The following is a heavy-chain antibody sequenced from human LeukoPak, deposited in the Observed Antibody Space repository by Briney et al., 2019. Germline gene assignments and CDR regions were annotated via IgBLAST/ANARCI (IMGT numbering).Heavy chain of an antibody. V-gene: IGHV3-23*01. CDR3: AKDKAPQPPIVGATTGPGDAFDI. Sequence: GGSLRLSCAASGFTFSSYAMSWVRQAPGKGLEWVSAISGSGGSTYYADSVKGRFTISRDNSKNTLYLQMNSLRAEDTAVYYCAKDKAPQPPIVGATTGPGDAFDIWGQGTMVTVSS. D-gene: IGHD1-26*01. CDR2: ISGSGGST. J-gene: IGHJ3*02. CDR1: GFTFSSYA.